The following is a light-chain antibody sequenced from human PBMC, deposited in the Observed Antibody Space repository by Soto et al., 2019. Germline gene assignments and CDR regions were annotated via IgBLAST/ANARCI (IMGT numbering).Light chain of an antibody. V-gene: IGKV1-39*01. CDR1: HNIDTY. CDR3: QQTYSLPPDIT. J-gene: IGKJ5*01. Sequence: IHMTQSPSSLSASVGNRVTITCRASHNIDTYLNWYQQKPGKAPILLVYAASSLQSGVPSRFSGSGSGKDFTLNISSLQPEDFATYYCQQTYSLPPDITFGQGTRLEI. CDR2: AAS.